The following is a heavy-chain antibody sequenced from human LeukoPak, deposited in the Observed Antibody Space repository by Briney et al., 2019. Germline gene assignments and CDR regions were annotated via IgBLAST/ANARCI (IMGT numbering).Heavy chain of an antibody. V-gene: IGHV4-30-4*08. CDR1: GVSISSGDYY. CDR2: IYYSGST. D-gene: IGHD3-10*01. CDR3: ARGDYYGSGSYH. J-gene: IGHJ5*02. Sequence: PSQTLSLTCAVSGVSISSGDYYWSWIRQPPGKGLEWIGYIYYSGSTYYNPSLKSRVTISVDTSKNQFSLKLSSVTAADTAVYYCARGDYYGSGSYHWGQGTLVTVSS.